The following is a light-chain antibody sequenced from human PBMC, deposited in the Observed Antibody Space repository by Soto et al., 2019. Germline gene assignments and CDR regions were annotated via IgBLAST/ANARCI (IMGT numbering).Light chain of an antibody. Sequence: QSVLTQPRSVSGSPGQSVTISCTGTSSYVGGYNYVSWYQQHPGKAPKLMIYDVSKRPSGVPDRFSGSKSGNTASLTISGLQAEDEADYYCCSYAGSYTFVFGTGTKVT. V-gene: IGLV2-11*01. CDR3: CSYAGSYTFV. CDR2: DVS. CDR1: SSYVGGYNY. J-gene: IGLJ1*01.